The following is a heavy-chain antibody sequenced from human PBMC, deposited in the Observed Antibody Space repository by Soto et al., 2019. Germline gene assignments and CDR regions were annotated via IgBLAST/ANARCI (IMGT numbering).Heavy chain of an antibody. Sequence: GGSLRLSCAASGFTFSYYYMSWIRQAPGKGLEWVSYISSSGSTIYYADSVKGRFTISRDNAKNSLYLQMNSLRAEDTAVYYCARDPKSYXDFWSGYHSDYYYGMDVWGQGTTVTVSS. CDR1: GFTFSYYY. CDR2: ISSSGSTI. D-gene: IGHD3-3*01. J-gene: IGHJ6*02. V-gene: IGHV3-11*01. CDR3: ARDPKSYXDFWSGYHSDYYYGMDV.